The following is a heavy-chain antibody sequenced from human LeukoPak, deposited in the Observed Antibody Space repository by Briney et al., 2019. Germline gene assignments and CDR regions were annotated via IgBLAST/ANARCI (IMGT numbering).Heavy chain of an antibody. J-gene: IGHJ4*02. D-gene: IGHD5-18*01. CDR3: AKAGYSYGPYFDY. CDR1: GFTFEASA. V-gene: IGHV3-23*01. CDR2: ITGGGEST. Sequence: PGGSLRLSCAASGFTFEASAMSWVRQAPGKGLEWVAVITGGGESTYYADSVKGRFTISRDNSKNTLYLQMNSLRAEDTAVYYCAKAGYSYGPYFDYWGQGTLVTVSS.